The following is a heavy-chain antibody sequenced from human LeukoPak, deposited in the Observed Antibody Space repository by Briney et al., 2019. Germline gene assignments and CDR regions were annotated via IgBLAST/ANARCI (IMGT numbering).Heavy chain of an antibody. CDR1: GGSISSYY. D-gene: IGHD1-14*01. V-gene: IGHV4-59*01. J-gene: IGHJ6*03. CDR3: ARDQGSRNYYYYMDV. Sequence: SETLSLTCTVSGGSISSYYWSWIRQPPGKGLEWIGYIYYSGSTNYNPSLKSRVTIPVDTSKNQFSLKLSSVTAADTAVYYCARDQGSRNYYYYMDVWGKGTRSPSP. CDR2: IYYSGST.